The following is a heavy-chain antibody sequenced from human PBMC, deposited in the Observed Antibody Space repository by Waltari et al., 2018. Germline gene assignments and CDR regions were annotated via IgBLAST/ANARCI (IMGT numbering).Heavy chain of an antibody. J-gene: IGHJ5*02. CDR1: GGSISSSSYY. Sequence: QLQLQESGPGLVKPSETLSLTCTVSGGSISSSSYYWGWIRQPPGKGLEWIGSIYYSGSTYYNPSLKSRVTISVDTSKNQFSLKLSSVTAADTAVYYCAREGSTSCYTPWGQGTLVTVSS. CDR3: AREGSTSCYTP. CDR2: IYYSGST. D-gene: IGHD2-2*02. V-gene: IGHV4-39*07.